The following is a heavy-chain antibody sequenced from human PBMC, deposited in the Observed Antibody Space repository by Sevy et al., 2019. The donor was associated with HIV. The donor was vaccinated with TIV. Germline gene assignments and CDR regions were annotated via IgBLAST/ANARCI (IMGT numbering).Heavy chain of an antibody. D-gene: IGHD3-9*01. J-gene: IGHJ6*03. CDR2: IWYDGSNK. CDR3: ARVGWETRDFDWLSLSTNYYMDV. Sequence: GGSLRLSCAASGFTFSSYGMHWVRQAPGKGLEWVAVIWYDGSNKYYADSVKGRFTISGDNSKNTQYLQMNSLRAEDTPVYYCARVGWETRDFDWLSLSTNYYMDVWGKGTTVTVSS. CDR1: GFTFSSYG. V-gene: IGHV3-33*01.